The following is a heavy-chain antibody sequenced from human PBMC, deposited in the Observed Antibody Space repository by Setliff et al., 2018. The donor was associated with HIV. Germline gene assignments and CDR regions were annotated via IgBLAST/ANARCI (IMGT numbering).Heavy chain of an antibody. CDR1: GGSFSDYY. CDR3: ARGGRSLAAHTWFDP. CDR2: INHSGST. D-gene: IGHD6-6*01. J-gene: IGHJ5*02. Sequence: SETLSLTCAGYGGSFSDYYWSWIRQPPGKGLEWIGEINHSGSTNYNPSLKSRVTISVDTSKNQFSLKLSSVTAADTAVYYCARGGRSLAAHTWFDPWGQGTLVTVSS. V-gene: IGHV4-34*01.